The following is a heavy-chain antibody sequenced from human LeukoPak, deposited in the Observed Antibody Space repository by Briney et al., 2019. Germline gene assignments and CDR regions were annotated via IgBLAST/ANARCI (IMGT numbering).Heavy chain of an antibody. J-gene: IGHJ4*02. V-gene: IGHV4-59*01. D-gene: IGHD6-19*01. CDR2: IYYSGGT. CDR1: GGSISSYY. Sequence: SETLSLTCTVSGGSISSYYWSWIRQPPGKGLEWIGYIYYSGGTNYNPSLWSRVTISVDTSKNQFSLKLSSVTAADTAVYYCAKDTGWGYSSGWYNYWGQGTLVTVSS. CDR3: AKDTGWGYSSGWYNY.